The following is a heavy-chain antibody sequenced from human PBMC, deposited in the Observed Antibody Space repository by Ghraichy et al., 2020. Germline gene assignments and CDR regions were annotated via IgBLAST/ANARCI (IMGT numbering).Heavy chain of an antibody. CDR2: ISTSSSYI. CDR3: ARDDCSGGSCYLFDY. D-gene: IGHD2-15*01. J-gene: IGHJ4*02. V-gene: IGHV3-21*01. CDR1: GFTFSSYS. Sequence: GESLNISCAASGFTFSSYSMNWVRQAPGKGLEWVSSISTSSSYIYYADSVKGRFTISRDNAKNSLYLQMNSLRAGYTAVYYCARDDCSGGSCYLFDYWGQGTLVTVSS.